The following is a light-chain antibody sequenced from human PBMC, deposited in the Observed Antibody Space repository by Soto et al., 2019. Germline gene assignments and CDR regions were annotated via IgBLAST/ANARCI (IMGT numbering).Light chain of an antibody. J-gene: IGLJ1*01. V-gene: IGLV2-14*01. Sequence: QSVLTQPASVSGSPGQSITISCTGTSSDVGGFNYVSWYQQFPGKAPKLMIYEVSNRPSGVSNRFSGSKSGNTAPLTISGLQAADEGDYYCSSYTTSNTLVFGTGTKLTVL. CDR2: EVS. CDR3: SSYTTSNTLV. CDR1: SSDVGGFNY.